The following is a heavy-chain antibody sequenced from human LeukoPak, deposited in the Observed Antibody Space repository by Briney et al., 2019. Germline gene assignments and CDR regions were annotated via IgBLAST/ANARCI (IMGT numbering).Heavy chain of an antibody. V-gene: IGHV3-30*02. Sequence: GGSLRLSCAPSGFTFNNYGMHWVRQAPGKGLEWVAFIRDDGSIKYYADSVKGRFTISRDNSKNTLSLQMHSLRAEDTAVYYCAKWGAHAESGNYYDRLHDAFDIWGQGTMVTVSS. CDR3: AKWGAHAESGNYYDRLHDAFDI. J-gene: IGHJ3*02. CDR2: IRDDGSIK. CDR1: GFTFNNYG. D-gene: IGHD3-22*01.